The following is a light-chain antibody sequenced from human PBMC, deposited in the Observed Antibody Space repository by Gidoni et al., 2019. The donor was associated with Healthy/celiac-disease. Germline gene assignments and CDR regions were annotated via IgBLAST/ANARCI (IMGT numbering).Light chain of an antibody. V-gene: IGKV2-30*01. CDR3: MQGPPLPPSST. Sequence: DVVWTQSLLSLPVTLGQPASISCRSSQSLVYSDGNTYLNWYQHRPGQSPRRLIYKVSNRDSGVPDRFSGSGSGTDFALKISRVEAEDVGVYYCMQGPPLPPSSTFXQXTKLEIK. J-gene: IGKJ2*01. CDR2: KVS. CDR1: QSLVYSDGNTY.